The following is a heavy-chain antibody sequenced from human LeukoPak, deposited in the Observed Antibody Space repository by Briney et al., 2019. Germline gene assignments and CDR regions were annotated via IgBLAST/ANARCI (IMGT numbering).Heavy chain of an antibody. D-gene: IGHD2-15*01. J-gene: IGHJ4*02. CDR2: IYYSGST. Sequence: SETLSLTCTVSGGSISSYYWSWIRQPPGKGLEWIGYIYYSGSTNYNPSLKSRVTISVDTSKNQFSLKLSSVTAADTAVYYCARDAGGGPFFDYWGQGTLVTVSS. V-gene: IGHV4-59*01. CDR3: ARDAGGGPFFDY. CDR1: GGSISSYY.